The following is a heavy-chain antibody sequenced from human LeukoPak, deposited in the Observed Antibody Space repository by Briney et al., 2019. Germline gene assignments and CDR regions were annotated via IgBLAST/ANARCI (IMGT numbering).Heavy chain of an antibody. CDR1: GGSISSSSYY. CDR3: ARPETTVTTGWFDP. CDR2: IYYSGST. J-gene: IGHJ5*02. D-gene: IGHD4-11*01. Sequence: SETLSLTCTVSGGSISSSSYYWGWIRQPPGTGLEWIGSIYYSGSTYYNPSLKSRVTISVDTSKNQFSLKLSSVTAADTAVYYCARPETTVTTGWFDPWGQGTLVTVSS. V-gene: IGHV4-39*01.